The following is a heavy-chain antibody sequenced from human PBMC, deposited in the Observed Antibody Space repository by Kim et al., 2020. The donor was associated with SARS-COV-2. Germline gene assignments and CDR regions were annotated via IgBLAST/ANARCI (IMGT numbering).Heavy chain of an antibody. CDR1: GGSFSGYY. D-gene: IGHD3-22*01. Sequence: SETLSLTCAVYGGSFSGYYWSWIRQPPGKGLEWIGEINHSGSTNYNPSLKSRVTISVDTSKNQFSLKLSSVTAADTAVYYCARVVTMIVVAPRPRSGMDVWGQGTTVTVSS. CDR2: INHSGST. CDR3: ARVVTMIVVAPRPRSGMDV. V-gene: IGHV4-34*01. J-gene: IGHJ6*02.